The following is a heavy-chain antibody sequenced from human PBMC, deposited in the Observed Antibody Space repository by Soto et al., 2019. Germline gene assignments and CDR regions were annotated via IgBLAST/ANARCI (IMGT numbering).Heavy chain of an antibody. CDR1: GFTFSSYG. CDR2: ISYDGSNK. J-gene: IGHJ4*02. CDR3: AKDLSDIYYYDSSGYLGY. V-gene: IGHV3-30*18. Sequence: GGSLRLSCAASGFTFSSYGMHWVRQAPGKGLEWVAVISYDGSNKYYADSVKGRFTISRDNSKNTLYLQMNSLRAEDTAVYYCAKDLSDIYYYDSSGYLGYWGQGTLVTVSS. D-gene: IGHD3-22*01.